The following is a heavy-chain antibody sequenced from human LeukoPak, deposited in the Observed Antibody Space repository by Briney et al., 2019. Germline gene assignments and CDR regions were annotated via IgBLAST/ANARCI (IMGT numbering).Heavy chain of an antibody. V-gene: IGHV3-21*01. CDR1: GFTFSSYS. J-gene: IGHJ4*02. D-gene: IGHD3-9*01. Sequence: PGGSLRLSCAASGFTFSSYSMNWVRQAPGKGLEWVSFISSSSTYIYYADSVKGRFTISRDNAKNSLYLQMNSLRAEDTAVYYCTGGWDYDILTGSDYWGQGTLVTVSS. CDR2: ISSSSTYI. CDR3: TGGWDYDILTGSDY.